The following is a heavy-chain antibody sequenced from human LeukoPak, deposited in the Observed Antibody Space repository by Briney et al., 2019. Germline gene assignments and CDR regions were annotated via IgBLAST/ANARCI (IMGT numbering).Heavy chain of an antibody. Sequence: PGGSLRLSCAASGFTFSNYAMHWVRQAPGKGLEWVAVISYDGSNKYYADSVKGRFTISRDNSKNTLYLQMNSLRAEDTAVYFCAKSPYYDSSGDAFEIWGQGTLVTVSS. CDR3: AKSPYYDSSGDAFEI. CDR1: GFTFSNYA. V-gene: IGHV3-30-3*01. D-gene: IGHD3-22*01. CDR2: ISYDGSNK. J-gene: IGHJ3*02.